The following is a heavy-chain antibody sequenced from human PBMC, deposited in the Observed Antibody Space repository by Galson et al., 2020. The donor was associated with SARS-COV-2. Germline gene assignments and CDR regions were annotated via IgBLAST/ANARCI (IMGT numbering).Heavy chain of an antibody. V-gene: IGHV3-30*04. J-gene: IGHJ4*02. CDR3: ARAHVYGDFRPY. CDR1: GFTFSTYY. CDR2: LSYDGTKK. D-gene: IGHD4-17*01. Sequence: GGSLRLSCEGAGFTFSTYYMSWVRQVPGKGLDWVSRLSYDGTKKYYADSVKGRFTISRDNSKNTLYLQIDSLRTDDTAVYYCARAHVYGDFRPYWVQGTLVAVSS.